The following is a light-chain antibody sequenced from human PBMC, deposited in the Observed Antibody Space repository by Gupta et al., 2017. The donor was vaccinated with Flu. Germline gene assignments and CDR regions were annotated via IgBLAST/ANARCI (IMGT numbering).Light chain of an antibody. J-gene: IGKJ1*01. Sequence: IQLTQSPSSLSAYIGDTVTITCRSSHSISVYLNWWQQKPGKAPNLLIFAASSLESGVPSRFRGRGSGTDFTLTINNLQPEDFTTYYCQQSYSNLWTFGQGTKVEVK. CDR1: HSISVY. CDR3: QQSYSNLWT. V-gene: IGKV1-39*01. CDR2: AAS.